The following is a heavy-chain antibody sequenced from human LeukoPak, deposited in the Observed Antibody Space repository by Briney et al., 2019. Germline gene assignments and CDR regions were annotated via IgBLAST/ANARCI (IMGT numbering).Heavy chain of an antibody. CDR3: ASPLRHGTGYSIPFGC. J-gene: IGHJ4*02. V-gene: IGHV3-66*01. CDR1: GTTVNSNY. D-gene: IGHD4-11*01. Sequence: GGSLRLSCAASGTTVNSNYMSWVRESPGKGLEWVSVIYSGGTTYYSDSVKGRFTLSRDDSKNTLYLQMNSLRAEDTAVYYCASPLRHGTGYSIPFGCWSQGTLVTVSS. CDR2: IYSGGTT.